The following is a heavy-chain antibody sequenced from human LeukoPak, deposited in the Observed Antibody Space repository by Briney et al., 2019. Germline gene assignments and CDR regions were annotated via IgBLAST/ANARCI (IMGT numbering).Heavy chain of an antibody. Sequence: GGSLRLSCAASGFAFSNYWMSWVRQAPGKGLEWVANIKQDGSEKYYVDSVKGRFTISRDNAKNSLYLQMNSLRAEDTAVYYCARDGGYYYGSGSPPYFDYWGQGTLVTVSS. V-gene: IGHV3-7*01. J-gene: IGHJ4*02. CDR1: GFAFSNYW. CDR3: ARDGGYYYGSGSPPYFDY. D-gene: IGHD3-10*01. CDR2: IKQDGSEK.